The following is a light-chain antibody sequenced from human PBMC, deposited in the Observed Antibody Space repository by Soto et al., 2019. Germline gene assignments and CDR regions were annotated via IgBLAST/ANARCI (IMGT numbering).Light chain of an antibody. J-gene: IGKJ1*01. CDR1: QGITNF. Sequence: DIQMTQSPSSLSAGVGDRVTITCRASQGITNFFAWYQQKPGEAPKLLIYAASTLQSGVPSRFSGSGSGTDFTLTISSLQPEDAATYYCQSYRTAPWTFGQGTKVDIK. V-gene: IGKV1-27*01. CDR3: QSYRTAPWT. CDR2: AAS.